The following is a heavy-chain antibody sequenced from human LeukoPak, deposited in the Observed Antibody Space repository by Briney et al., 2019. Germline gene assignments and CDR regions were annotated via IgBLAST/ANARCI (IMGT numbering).Heavy chain of an antibody. D-gene: IGHD6-19*01. V-gene: IGHV3-23*01. Sequence: GGSLRLSCAASGFTFSSYGMSWVRQAPGKGLEWVSAISGSGGSTYYADSVKGRFTISRDNAKKTLYLQMNSLRVEDTAVYYCVRDIGAVAGTDDYWGQGTLVTVSS. CDR2: ISGSGGST. CDR3: VRDIGAVAGTDDY. CDR1: GFTFSSYG. J-gene: IGHJ4*02.